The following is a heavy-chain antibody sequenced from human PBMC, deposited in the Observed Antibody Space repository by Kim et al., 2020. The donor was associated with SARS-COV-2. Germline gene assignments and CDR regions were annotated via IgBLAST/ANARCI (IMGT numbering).Heavy chain of an antibody. V-gene: IGHV4-39*07. CDR3: ARERYIAAAARYYYYYGMDV. CDR2: IYYSGST. CDR1: GGSISSSSYY. Sequence: SETLSLTCTVFGGSISSSSYYWGWIRQPPGKGLEWIGSIYYSGSTYYNPSLKSRVTISVDTSKNQFSLKLSSVTAADTAVYYCARERYIAAAARYYYYYGMDVWGQGTTVTVSS. D-gene: IGHD6-13*01. J-gene: IGHJ6*02.